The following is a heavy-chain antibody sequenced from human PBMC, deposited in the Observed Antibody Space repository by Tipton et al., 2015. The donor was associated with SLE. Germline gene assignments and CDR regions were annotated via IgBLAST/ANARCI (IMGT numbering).Heavy chain of an antibody. Sequence: SLRLSCAASGFTLSNYWMHWVRQGPGKGLVWVSRISLDGSTTSYADSVRGRFTISRDIAKNTLYLEMNSLKAEDTAVYFCASLYSSSPESVDYWGQRTLVTVSS. J-gene: IGHJ4*02. V-gene: IGHV3-74*01. CDR3: ASLYSSSPESVDY. D-gene: IGHD3-16*01. CDR2: ISLDGSTT. CDR1: GFTLSNYW.